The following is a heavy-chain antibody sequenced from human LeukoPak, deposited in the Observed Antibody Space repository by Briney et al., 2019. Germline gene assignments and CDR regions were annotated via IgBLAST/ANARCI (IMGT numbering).Heavy chain of an antibody. CDR3: AKYRDTSGWRYFDY. V-gene: IGHV3-30*18. J-gene: IGHJ4*02. Sequence: PGGSLRLSCAASGFTFSNYGMHWVRQAPGKGLERVAVISYNGSNTYNADSVDGRFTISRDNSKNTLYLQINNLRTEDTALFYCAKYRDTSGWRYFDYWGQGTLVTVSS. CDR1: GFTFSNYG. D-gene: IGHD6-19*01. CDR2: ISYNGSNT.